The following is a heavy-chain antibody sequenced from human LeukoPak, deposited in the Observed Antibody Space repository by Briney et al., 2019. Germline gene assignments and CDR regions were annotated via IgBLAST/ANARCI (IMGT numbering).Heavy chain of an antibody. D-gene: IGHD3-3*01. Sequence: ASVKVSCKASGYTFTSYGISWVRQAPGQGLEWMGWISAYNGNTNYAQKLQGRVTMTRNTSISTAYMELSSLRSEDTAVYYCASGGSHYDFWSGYQKAYYYYYGMDVWGQGTTVTVSS. CDR1: GYTFTSYG. V-gene: IGHV1-18*01. J-gene: IGHJ6*02. CDR3: ASGGSHYDFWSGYQKAYYYYYGMDV. CDR2: ISAYNGNT.